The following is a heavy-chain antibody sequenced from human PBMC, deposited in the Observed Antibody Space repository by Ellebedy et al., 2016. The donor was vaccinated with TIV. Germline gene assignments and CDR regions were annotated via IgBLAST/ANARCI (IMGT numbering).Heavy chain of an antibody. D-gene: IGHD2-2*02. V-gene: IGHV3-30*04. J-gene: IGHJ4*02. CDR2: MSHDGSHE. Sequence: PGGSLRLSCVASGFTFGSYSLHRVRQAPGRGLEWVALMSHDGSHEYYAYSVKGRFTLSRDNSKNTLYLQMNSLSGEDTGVYYCARASVPAAIRSGCFDYWGQGTLVLVSS. CDR3: ARASVPAAIRSGCFDY. CDR1: GFTFGSYS.